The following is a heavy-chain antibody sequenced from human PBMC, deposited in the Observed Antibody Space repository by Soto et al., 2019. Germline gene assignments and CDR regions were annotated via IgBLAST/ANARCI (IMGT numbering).Heavy chain of an antibody. CDR1: GGSISSYY. Sequence: PSETLSLTCTVSGGSISSYYWSWIRQPPGKGLEWIGYIYYSGSTNYNPSLKSRVTISVDTSKNQFSLKLSSVTAADTAVYYCGRDSGQRYLDYWGQGTLVTVSS. J-gene: IGHJ4*02. V-gene: IGHV4-59*01. CDR2: IYYSGST. D-gene: IGHD1-26*01. CDR3: GRDSGQRYLDY.